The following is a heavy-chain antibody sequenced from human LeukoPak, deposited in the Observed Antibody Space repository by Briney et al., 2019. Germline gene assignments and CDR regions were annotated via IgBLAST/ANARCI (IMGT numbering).Heavy chain of an antibody. CDR2: IIPILGIA. J-gene: IGHJ6*03. CDR1: GGTFSSYT. Sequence: ASVKVSCKASGGTFSSYTISWVRQAPGQGLEWMGRIIPILGIANYAQKFQGRVTITADKSTSTAYMELSSLRSEDTAVHYCARDGCSSTSCYDYYYMDVWGKGTTVTVSS. V-gene: IGHV1-69*04. D-gene: IGHD2-2*01. CDR3: ARDGCSSTSCYDYYYMDV.